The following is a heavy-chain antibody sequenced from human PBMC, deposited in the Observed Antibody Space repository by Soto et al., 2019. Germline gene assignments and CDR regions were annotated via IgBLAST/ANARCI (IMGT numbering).Heavy chain of an antibody. CDR1: GFNFGNYA. Sequence: GSLRLSCTGSGFNFGNYAMSWVRQAPGKGPEWVGFIRSETFGGSPDYDASLRGRFTISRDDSKSIAYLEINSLQTDDTAVYYCTRYYYASSGYYVYWGQGTPVT. CDR2: IRSETFGGSP. J-gene: IGHJ4*02. CDR3: TRYYYASSGYYVY. D-gene: IGHD3-22*01. V-gene: IGHV3-49*04.